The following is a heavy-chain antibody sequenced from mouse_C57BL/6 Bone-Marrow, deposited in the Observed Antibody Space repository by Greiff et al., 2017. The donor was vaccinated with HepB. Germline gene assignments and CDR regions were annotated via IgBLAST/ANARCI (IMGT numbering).Heavy chain of an antibody. CDR2: IWSGGST. CDR1: GFSLTSYG. Sequence: VQLVESGPGLVQPSQRLSITCTVSGFSLTSYGVHWVRQSPGKGLEWLGVIWSGGSTDYNAAFISRLSISKDNSKSQVFVKMNSLQADDTAIYYCARKTDSSGDVGFAYWGQGTLVTVSA. D-gene: IGHD3-2*02. CDR3: ARKTDSSGDVGFAY. V-gene: IGHV2-2*01. J-gene: IGHJ3*01.